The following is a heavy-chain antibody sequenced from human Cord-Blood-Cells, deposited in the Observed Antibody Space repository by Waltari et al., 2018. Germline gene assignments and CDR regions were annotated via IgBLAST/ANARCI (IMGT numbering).Heavy chain of an antibody. D-gene: IGHD2-2*01. CDR3: AREKGDCSSTSCYAFGDY. CDR2: ISYDGSNK. V-gene: IGHV3-30-3*01. Sequence: QVQLVESGGGVVQPGRSLRLSCAASGCTFSSYAMHWVRQAPGTGLEWVAVISYDGSNKYYADSVKGRFTISRDNSKNTLYLQMNSLRAEDTAVYYCAREKGDCSSTSCYAFGDYWGQGTLVTVSS. CDR1: GCTFSSYA. J-gene: IGHJ4*02.